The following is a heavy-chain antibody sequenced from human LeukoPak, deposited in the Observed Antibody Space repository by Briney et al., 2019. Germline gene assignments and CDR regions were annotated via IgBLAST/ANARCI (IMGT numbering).Heavy chain of an antibody. Sequence: GGSLRLSCAASGFTFNNYWMTWVRQAPGKGLEWVANINRDGSERYYVDSVKGRFTISRDDAKSSLYLQMNSLRAEDTAVYYCARRNAMDVWGQGTTVIVFS. J-gene: IGHJ6*02. V-gene: IGHV3-7*03. CDR1: GFTFNNYW. CDR2: INRDGSER. CDR3: ARRNAMDV.